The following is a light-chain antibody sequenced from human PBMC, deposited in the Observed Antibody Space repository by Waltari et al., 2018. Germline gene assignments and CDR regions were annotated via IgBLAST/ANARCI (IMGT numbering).Light chain of an antibody. CDR3: QVWDDVTDSGV. J-gene: IGLJ3*02. CDR1: HIGRKS. CDR2: YDS. V-gene: IGLV3-21*04. Sequence: YVLTQPPSVSVDPGKTARLTCGGEHIGRKSVNWYQQKPGQAPVLVMFYDSDRPSEIPERFSGSNSGNTATLTISWVEAGDEADYHCQVWDDVTDSGVFGGGTKLTVL.